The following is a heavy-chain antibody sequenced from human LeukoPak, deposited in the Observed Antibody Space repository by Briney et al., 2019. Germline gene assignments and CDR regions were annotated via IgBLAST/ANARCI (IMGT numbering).Heavy chain of an antibody. D-gene: IGHD3-10*01. CDR3: VRGWLDY. CDR2: FSASGGTT. V-gene: IGHV3-23*01. CDR1: GFTFSDHG. J-gene: IGHJ4*02. Sequence: GESLRLSCAASGFTFSDHGMNWVRRAPGKGLEWVSGFSASGGTTSYPESVRGRFTVSRDNSKNTLHLQINTLRAEDTAMYYCVRGWLDYWGPGTLLIVSS.